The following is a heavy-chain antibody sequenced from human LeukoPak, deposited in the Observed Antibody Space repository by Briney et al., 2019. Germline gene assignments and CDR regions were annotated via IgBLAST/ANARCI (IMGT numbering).Heavy chain of an antibody. J-gene: IGHJ6*03. CDR2: MSPSGSS. CDR1: GGSISSSSYY. D-gene: IGHD3-22*01. CDR3: ARGRQDVNMILVVMAGVSYYLDV. V-gene: IGHV4-39*07. Sequence: PSETLSLTCIVPGGSISSSSYYWAWIRQTPGKGLEWIGEMSPSGSSNYNPSLKSRVTISVDTSKNQFSLKLRSVTAADTAVYYCARGRQDVNMILVVMAGVSYYLDVWSKGTTVTVS.